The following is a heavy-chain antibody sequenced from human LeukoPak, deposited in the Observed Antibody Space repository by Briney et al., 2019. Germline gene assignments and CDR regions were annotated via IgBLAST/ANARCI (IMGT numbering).Heavy chain of an antibody. V-gene: IGHV3-23*01. D-gene: IGHD6-19*01. CDR1: GFTFSSYA. CDR2: ISGSGTNT. J-gene: IGHJ4*02. CDR3: AKSQTGYSSGWYDY. Sequence: GGSRRLSCAASGFTFSSYAMTWVRQAPGKGLEWVSAISGSGTNTYYADSVKGRFTVSRDDSKNTLHLQMNSLRAEDTAVYYCAKSQTGYSSGWYDYWGQGTLVTGSS.